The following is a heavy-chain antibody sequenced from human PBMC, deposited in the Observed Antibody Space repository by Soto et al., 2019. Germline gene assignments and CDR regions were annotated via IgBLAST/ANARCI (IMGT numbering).Heavy chain of an antibody. J-gene: IGHJ4*02. D-gene: IGHD6-19*01. Sequence: KSSETLSLTCTVSGGSISSYYWSWIRQSPGKGLEWLGYVYYTGSTNYSPSLRSRVSISVDTSKNEFSLRLSSVTAADTAVYFCARSVAVPGAHIDYWGQGTQVTVSP. V-gene: IGHV4-59*01. CDR1: GGSISSYY. CDR2: VYYTGST. CDR3: ARSVAVPGAHIDY.